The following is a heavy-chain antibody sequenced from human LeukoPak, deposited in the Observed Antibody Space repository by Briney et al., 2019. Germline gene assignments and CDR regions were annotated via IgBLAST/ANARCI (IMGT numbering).Heavy chain of an antibody. Sequence: PGGSLRLSCEASGFIFSSYWMSWVRQAPGKGLEWVANIKQEGSEKYYVDSVKGRFTISRDNAKKSLYVQMNSLRAEDTAVYYCASSLGGYSYGFDYWGQGTLVTVSS. D-gene: IGHD5-12*01. CDR1: GFIFSSYW. J-gene: IGHJ4*02. CDR3: ASSLGGYSYGFDY. CDR2: IKQEGSEK. V-gene: IGHV3-7*03.